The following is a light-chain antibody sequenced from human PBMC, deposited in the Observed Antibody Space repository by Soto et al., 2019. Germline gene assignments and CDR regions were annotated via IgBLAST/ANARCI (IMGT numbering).Light chain of an antibody. CDR3: QQRNVWPPVT. CDR1: PGVTNF. J-gene: IGKJ5*01. V-gene: IGKV3-11*01. CDR2: GAF. Sequence: EIVLTQSPATLSLFPGERATLACRASPGVTNFLAWYQQKPGQAPRLLIYGAFNRATGIPARFSGSGSGTDFTLTISSLEPEDSAVYYCQQRNVWPPVTFGQGTRLEIK.